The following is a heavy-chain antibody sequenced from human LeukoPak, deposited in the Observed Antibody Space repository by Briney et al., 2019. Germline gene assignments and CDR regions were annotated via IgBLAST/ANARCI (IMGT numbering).Heavy chain of an antibody. Sequence: GGSLRLSCAASGFTFSSYEMSWVRQAPGKGLELVSYISSSGSTIYYADSVKGRFTISRDNAKNSLYLQMNSLRAEDTAVYYCARDGGSGWHFYYYYGMDVWGKGTTVTVSS. CDR1: GFTFSSYE. V-gene: IGHV3-48*03. D-gene: IGHD6-19*01. CDR3: ARDGGSGWHFYYYYGMDV. CDR2: ISSSGSTI. J-gene: IGHJ6*04.